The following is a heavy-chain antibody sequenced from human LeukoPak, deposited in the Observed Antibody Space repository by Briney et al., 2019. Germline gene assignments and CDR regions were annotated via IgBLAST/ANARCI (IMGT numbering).Heavy chain of an antibody. CDR3: ARGTLIPQLYNWFDP. D-gene: IGHD1-1*01. J-gene: IGHJ5*02. CDR2: IIPIFGTA. CDR1: GGTFGSYA. V-gene: IGHV1-69*05. Sequence: SAKVSCKASGGTFGSYAISWVRQAPGQGLEWMGGIIPIFGTANYAQKFQGRVTITTDESTNTAYMELSSLRSEDTAVYYCARGTLIPQLYNWFDPWGQGTLVTVSS.